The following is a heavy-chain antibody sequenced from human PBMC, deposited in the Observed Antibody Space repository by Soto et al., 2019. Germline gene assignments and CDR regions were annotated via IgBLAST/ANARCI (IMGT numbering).Heavy chain of an antibody. CDR3: LMVRGVTPWYYYGMDV. Sequence: GESLKISCTGSGSSFTSYWIGWVRQMPGKGLEWMGIIYPGASDTRYSPSFQGQVTISADKSISTAYLQWSSLKASDTAMYYCLMVRGVTPWYYYGMDVWGQGTTVTVSS. J-gene: IGHJ6*02. CDR1: GSSFTSYW. D-gene: IGHD3-10*01. V-gene: IGHV5-51*01. CDR2: IYPGASDT.